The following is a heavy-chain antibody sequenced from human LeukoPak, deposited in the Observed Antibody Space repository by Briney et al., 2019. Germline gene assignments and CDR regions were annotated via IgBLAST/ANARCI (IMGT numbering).Heavy chain of an antibody. J-gene: IGHJ4*02. CDR1: GGSISSSNW. V-gene: IGHV4-4*02. CDR2: IYHSGST. Sequence: SETLSLTCAVSGGSISSSNWWSWVRQPPGKGLEWIGEIYHSGSTNYNPSLKSRVTISVDKSKNQFSLKLSSVTAADTAVYYCARDSGGSFAVPGVMDYWGQGTLVTVSS. D-gene: IGHD3-10*01. CDR3: ARDSGGSFAVPGVMDY.